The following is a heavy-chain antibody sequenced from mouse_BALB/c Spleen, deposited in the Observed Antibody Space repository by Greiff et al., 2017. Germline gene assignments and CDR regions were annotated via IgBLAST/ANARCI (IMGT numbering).Heavy chain of an antibody. CDR1: GYTFNSYT. CDR2: INPSSGYT. CDR3: ARPSMPNWVSFAY. D-gene: IGHD2-10*02. J-gene: IGHJ3*01. V-gene: IGHV1-4*02. Sequence: VQLKQSAAELARPGASVKMSCKASGYTFNSYTMHWVKQRPGQGLEWIGYINPSSGYTEYNQKFKGKTTLTADKSSSTAYMQLKSLTSEDSAVYYCARPSMPNWVSFAYWGEGTLVTVSA.